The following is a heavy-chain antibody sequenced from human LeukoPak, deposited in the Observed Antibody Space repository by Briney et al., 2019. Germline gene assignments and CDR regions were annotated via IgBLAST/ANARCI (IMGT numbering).Heavy chain of an antibody. J-gene: IGHJ4*02. CDR1: GFPVSDNY. V-gene: IGHV3-66*01. CDR3: ARDPGYNYGFDY. CDR2: IYSDGTT. Sequence: PGGSLRLSCAASGFPVSDNYMGWVRQAPGKGLEWVSIIYSDGTTYYADPVKGRFTISRDNSKNSLYLQMNILRGEDTAVYYCARDPGYNYGFDYWGQGTLVTVSS. D-gene: IGHD5-18*01.